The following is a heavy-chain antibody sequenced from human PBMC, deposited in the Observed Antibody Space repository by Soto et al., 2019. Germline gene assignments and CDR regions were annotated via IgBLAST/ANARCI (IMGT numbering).Heavy chain of an antibody. CDR3: ARAGYCSGGSCYPGPDFDY. CDR2: INHSGST. V-gene: IGHV4-34*01. J-gene: IGHJ4*02. D-gene: IGHD2-15*01. Sequence: SETLSLTCAVYGGSFSGYYWSWIRQPPGKGLEWIGEINHSGSTNYNPSLKSRVTISVDTSKNQFSLKLSSVTAADTAVYYCARAGYCSGGSCYPGPDFDYWGQGTLVTVSS. CDR1: GGSFSGYY.